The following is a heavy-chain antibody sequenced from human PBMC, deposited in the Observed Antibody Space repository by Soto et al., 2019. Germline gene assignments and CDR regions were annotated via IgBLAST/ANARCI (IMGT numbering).Heavy chain of an antibody. CDR1: GYSFTSYW. Sequence: PGESLKISCKGSGYSFTSYWIGWVRQMPGKGLEWMGIIYPGDSDTRYSPSFQGQVTISADKSISTAYLQWSSLKASDTAMYYCARHGNDYYGSGSYYYYYYYMDVWGKGTTVTVSS. CDR2: IYPGDSDT. J-gene: IGHJ6*03. D-gene: IGHD3-10*01. V-gene: IGHV5-51*01. CDR3: ARHGNDYYGSGSYYYYYYYMDV.